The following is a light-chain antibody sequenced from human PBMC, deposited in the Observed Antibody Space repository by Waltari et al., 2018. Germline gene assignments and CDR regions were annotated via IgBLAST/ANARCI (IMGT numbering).Light chain of an antibody. J-gene: IGKJ1*01. V-gene: IGKV3-15*01. CDR2: GTS. CDR3: QQYNNWPVT. Sequence: EIVMTQSPATLSVSPGERATLSCRASQSVSSKLAWYQQKPGQAPGLLIYGTSTRATGIPARFSGSGSGTEFTLTISSLQSEDFAVYYCQQYNNWPVTFGQGTKVEIK. CDR1: QSVSSK.